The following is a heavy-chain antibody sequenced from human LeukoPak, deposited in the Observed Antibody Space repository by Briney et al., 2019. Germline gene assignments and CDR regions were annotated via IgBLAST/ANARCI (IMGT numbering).Heavy chain of an antibody. J-gene: IGHJ4*02. CDR2: IRHDGINQ. V-gene: IGHV3-30*02. CDR3: AKDGYYFGSGTYAGY. Sequence: GGSLRLSCAAYGFTFSDYGMNWVRQAPGKGLEWVTFIRHDGINQYYADSVKGRFTISRDNSKNTLDLQMNGLRAEDTAVYYCAKDGYYFGSGTYAGYWGQGTLVTVSS. CDR1: GFTFSDYG. D-gene: IGHD3-10*01.